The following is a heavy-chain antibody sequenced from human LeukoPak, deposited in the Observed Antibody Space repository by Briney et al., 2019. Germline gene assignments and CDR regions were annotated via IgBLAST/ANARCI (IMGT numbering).Heavy chain of an antibody. Sequence: PSETLSLTCAVYGGSFSGYYWSWIRQPPGKGLEWIGEINHSGSTNYSPSLKGRVTISVDTSKNQFSLKLSSVTAADTAVYYCARGLASSSWYSLTYYYYYYGMDVWGQGTTVTVSS. CDR1: GGSFSGYY. CDR3: ARGLASSSWYSLTYYYYYYGMDV. D-gene: IGHD6-13*01. J-gene: IGHJ6*02. V-gene: IGHV4-34*01. CDR2: INHSGST.